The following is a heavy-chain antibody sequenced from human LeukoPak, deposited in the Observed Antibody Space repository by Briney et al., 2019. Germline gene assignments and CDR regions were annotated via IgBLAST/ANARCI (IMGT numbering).Heavy chain of an antibody. J-gene: IGHJ4*02. CDR2: IYYSGRT. CDR1: GGSISSSSYY. D-gene: IGHD2-2*02. V-gene: IGHV4-39*01. Sequence: SETLSLTCTASGGSISSSSYYWGWIRQPPGRGLEWLGTIYYSGRTYYNPSLKSRVTISVDTSKNQFSLKLSSVTAADTAVYYCARVDCTRTSCYSDYWGQGTLVTVSS. CDR3: ARVDCTRTSCYSDY.